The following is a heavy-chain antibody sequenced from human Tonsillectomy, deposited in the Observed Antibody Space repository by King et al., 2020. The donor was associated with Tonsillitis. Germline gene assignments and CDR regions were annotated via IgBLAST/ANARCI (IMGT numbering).Heavy chain of an antibody. CDR1: GYSISSGYY. CDR2: IYHSGST. V-gene: IGHV4-38-2*02. Sequence: VQLQESGPGLVKPSETLSLTCTVSGYSISSGYYWGWIRQPPGKGLEWIGSIYHSGSTYYNPSLKSRVTISVDTSKNQFSLKLSCVPATDTAVYYCARYTLKRIAAENAGWFDPWGQGTLVTVSS. CDR3: ARYTLKRIAAENAGWFDP. J-gene: IGHJ5*02. D-gene: IGHD6-13*01.